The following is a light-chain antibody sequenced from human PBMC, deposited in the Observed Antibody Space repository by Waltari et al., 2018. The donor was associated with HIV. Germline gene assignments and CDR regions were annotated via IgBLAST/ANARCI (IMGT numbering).Light chain of an antibody. J-gene: IGKJ5*01. V-gene: IGKV4-1*01. CDR2: EAS. CDR1: ESVLSSSNNVNY. CDR3: QQYYSTPT. Sequence: DILLTQSPEPLSVSLGERAAIHCKSAESVLSSSNNVNYFAWYQQRPGQPPTLLFYEASSRSSGVPARFTASGSRTDFTLTIDDLQADDVGVYFCQQYYSTPTFGRGTRL.